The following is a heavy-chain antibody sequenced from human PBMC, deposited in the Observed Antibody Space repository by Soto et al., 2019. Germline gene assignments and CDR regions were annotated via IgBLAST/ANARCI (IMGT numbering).Heavy chain of an antibody. Sequence: GGSLRLSCAASGFTFSSYSMNWVRQAPGKGLEWVSSISSSSSYIYYADSVKGRFTISRDNAKNSLYLQMNSLRAEDTAVYYCASMDTAMVTYGMDVWGQGTTVTVSS. J-gene: IGHJ6*02. CDR2: ISSSSSYI. V-gene: IGHV3-21*01. CDR3: ASMDTAMVTYGMDV. CDR1: GFTFSSYS. D-gene: IGHD5-18*01.